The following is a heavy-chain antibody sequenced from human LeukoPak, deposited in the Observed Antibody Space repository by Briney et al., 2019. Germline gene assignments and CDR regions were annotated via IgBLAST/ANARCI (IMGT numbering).Heavy chain of an antibody. D-gene: IGHD4-17*01. CDR2: ISWNSGSI. CDR3: AKDIHSDLTVTTCFNY. CDR1: GFTFDDYA. J-gene: IGHJ4*02. V-gene: IGHV3-9*01. Sequence: LPGGSLRLSCAASGFTFDDYALHWVRQAPGKGLEWVSGISWNSGSIGYADSVKGRFTISGDNAKNSLYLQMNSLRAEDTALYYCAKDIHSDLTVTTCFNYWGQGTLVTVSS.